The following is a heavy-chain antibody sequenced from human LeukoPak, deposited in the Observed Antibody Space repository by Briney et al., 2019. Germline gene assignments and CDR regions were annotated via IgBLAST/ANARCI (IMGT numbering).Heavy chain of an antibody. J-gene: IGHJ4*02. V-gene: IGHV3-48*01. CDR3: AGWAGTTAGFSGPFDF. Sequence: GRSLRLSCAASGFTFSNAWMSWVRQAPGKGLEWVSHIRSSSRTTYYADSVKGRFTISRDDAKNSLYLQMNSLRGEDTAVYYCAGWAGTTAGFSGPFDFWGQGTLVTVSS. D-gene: IGHD6-25*01. CDR1: GFTFSNAW. CDR2: IRSSSRTT.